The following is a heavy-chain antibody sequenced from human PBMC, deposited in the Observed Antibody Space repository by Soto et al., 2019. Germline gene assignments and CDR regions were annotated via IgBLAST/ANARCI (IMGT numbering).Heavy chain of an antibody. CDR1: GFTFSSYS. D-gene: IGHD3-10*01. CDR3: ARDGVRPGGRYYYAMDV. Sequence: QVQLVESGGGVVQPGRSLRLSCAASGFTFSSYSIHWVRQAPGKGLEWVAVTSYDGSNRYYADSVKGRFTISRDKSKNTVYLQMNSLRDEDTAVYYCARDGVRPGGRYYYAMDVWGHGTTVTVSS. CDR2: TSYDGSNR. J-gene: IGHJ6*02. V-gene: IGHV3-30-3*01.